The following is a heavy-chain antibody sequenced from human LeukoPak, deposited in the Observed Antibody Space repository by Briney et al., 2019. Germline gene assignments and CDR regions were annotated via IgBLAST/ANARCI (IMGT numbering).Heavy chain of an antibody. V-gene: IGHV6-1*01. Sequence: SQTLSLTCAISGDSVSSNSVTWNWIRQSPSRGLEWLGRTYYRSTWYNDYAVSVRGRITVNPDTSKNQFSLKLSSVTAADTAVYYCARVGEYYYGSGSYYSSHYFDYWGQGTLVTVSS. J-gene: IGHJ4*02. D-gene: IGHD3-10*01. CDR3: ARVGEYYYGSGSYYSSHYFDY. CDR2: TYYRSTWYN. CDR1: GDSVSSNSVT.